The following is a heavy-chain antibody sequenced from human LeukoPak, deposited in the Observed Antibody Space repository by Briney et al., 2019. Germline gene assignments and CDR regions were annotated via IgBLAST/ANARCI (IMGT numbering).Heavy chain of an antibody. CDR3: ARDKRTTVTTNQYYYYYGMDV. Sequence: SETLSLTCTVSGGSISSSSYYWGWIRQPPGKGLEWIGSIYYSGSTYYNPSLKSRVTISVDTFKNQFSLKLSSVTAADTAVYYCARDKRTTVTTNQYYYYYGMDVWGQGTTVTVSS. CDR2: IYYSGST. CDR1: GGSISSSSYY. V-gene: IGHV4-39*07. D-gene: IGHD4-17*01. J-gene: IGHJ6*02.